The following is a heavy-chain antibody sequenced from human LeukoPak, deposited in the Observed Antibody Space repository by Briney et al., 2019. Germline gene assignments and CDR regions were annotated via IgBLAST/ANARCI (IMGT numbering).Heavy chain of an antibody. V-gene: IGHV4-38-2*02. CDR3: ARVGSSGSLDY. Sequence: SETLSLTCTVSGYSISSGFYWGWIRQPPGKGLEWIGSIYYSGSTNYNPSLKSRVTISVDTSKNQFSLKLSSVTAADTAVYYCARVGSSGSLDYWGQGTLVTVSS. J-gene: IGHJ4*02. CDR2: IYYSGST. D-gene: IGHD6-19*01. CDR1: GYSISSGFY.